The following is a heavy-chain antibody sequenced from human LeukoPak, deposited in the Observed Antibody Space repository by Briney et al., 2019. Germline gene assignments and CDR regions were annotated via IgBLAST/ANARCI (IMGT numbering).Heavy chain of an antibody. CDR1: GFTFSSYE. CDR3: AARGSNSHFDY. V-gene: IGHV3-48*03. J-gene: IGHJ4*02. Sequence: PGGSLRLSCAASGFTFSSYEMNWVRQAPGKGLEWVSYISSSGSTIYYADSVKGRFTISRDNAKNSLYLQMNSLRAEDTAVYYCAARGSNSHFDYWGQGTLVTVSS. D-gene: IGHD6-13*01. CDR2: ISSSGSTI.